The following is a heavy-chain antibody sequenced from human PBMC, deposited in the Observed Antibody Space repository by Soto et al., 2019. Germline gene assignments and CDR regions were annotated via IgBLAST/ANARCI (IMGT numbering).Heavy chain of an antibody. CDR1: GYTFTNYG. CDR3: ARELYDFWSGSRVQMDV. J-gene: IGHJ6*02. V-gene: IGHV1-18*04. D-gene: IGHD3-3*01. CDR2: ISAYNGNT. Sequence: SGKVSFRASGYTFTNYGISWVRQAPVQGLEWMGWISAYNGNTNYAQKLQGRVTMTTDTSTSTAYMELRSLRSDDTAVYYCARELYDFWSGSRVQMDVWGQGTRVTVYS.